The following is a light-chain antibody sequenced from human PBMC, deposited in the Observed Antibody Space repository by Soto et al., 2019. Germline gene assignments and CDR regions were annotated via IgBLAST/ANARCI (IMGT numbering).Light chain of an antibody. CDR3: QNYNGAPYA. CDR1: QDISNY. V-gene: IGKV1-27*01. J-gene: IGKJ2*01. Sequence: DIQMTQSPSSLSASVGDRVTITCRASQDISNYLAWYQQKPGEVPKLLIYAASTLQKGVQSRFSGSGSGTLFTLSINNLQPDDVATYYCQNYNGAPYAFGQGTKLEIK. CDR2: AAS.